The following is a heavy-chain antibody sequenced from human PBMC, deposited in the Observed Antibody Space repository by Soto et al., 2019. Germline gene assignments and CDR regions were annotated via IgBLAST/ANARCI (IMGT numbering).Heavy chain of an antibody. D-gene: IGHD3-9*01. CDR3: ARETPVLRYFDWPLDYYYGMDV. CDR1: GYTFTSYG. J-gene: IGHJ6*02. CDR2: ISAYNGNT. V-gene: IGHV1-18*01. Sequence: ASVKVSCKASGYTFTSYGISWVRQAPGQGLEWMGWISAYNGNTNYAQKLQGRDTMTTDTSTSTAYMELRSLRSDDTSVYYCARETPVLRYFDWPLDYYYGMDVWGQGTTVTVSS.